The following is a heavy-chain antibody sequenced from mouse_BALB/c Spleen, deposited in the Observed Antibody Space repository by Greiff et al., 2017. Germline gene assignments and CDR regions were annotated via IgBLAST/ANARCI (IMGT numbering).Heavy chain of an antibody. CDR2: ISSGGSYT. D-gene: IGHD4-1*02. CDR1: GFTFSSYG. Sequence: EVKLMESGGDLVKPGGSLKLSCAASGFTFSSYGMSWVRQTPDKRLEWVATISSGGSYTYYPDSVKGRFTISRDNAKNTQYLQMSSLKSEDTAMYYCARHSGQLVFAYWGQGTLVTVSA. V-gene: IGHV5-6*01. J-gene: IGHJ3*01. CDR3: ARHSGQLVFAY.